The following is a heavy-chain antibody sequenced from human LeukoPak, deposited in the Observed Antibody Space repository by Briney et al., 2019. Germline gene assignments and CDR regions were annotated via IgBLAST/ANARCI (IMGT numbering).Heavy chain of an antibody. D-gene: IGHD5-18*01. CDR3: ARGFFRTAMVRNWFDP. V-gene: IGHV4-34*01. CDR2: INHSGST. J-gene: IGHJ5*02. Sequence: PSETLSLTCAVYGGSFSGYYWSWIRQPPGKGLEWIGEINHSGSTNYNPSLKSRVTISVDTPKNQFSLKLSSVTAADTAVYYCARGFFRTAMVRNWFDPWGQGTLVTVSS. CDR1: GGSFSGYY.